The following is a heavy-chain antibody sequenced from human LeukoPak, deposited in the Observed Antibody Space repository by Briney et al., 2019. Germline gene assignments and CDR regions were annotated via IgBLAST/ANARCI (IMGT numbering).Heavy chain of an antibody. J-gene: IGHJ4*02. CDR1: GYTFTGYY. V-gene: IGHV1-24*01. Sequence: VASVKVSCKASGYTFTGYYMHWVRQAPGKGLEWMGGFDPEDGETIYAQKFQGRVTMTEDTSTDTAYMELSSLRSEDTAVYYCAPDLRTGTTLWDYWGQGTLVTVSS. CDR3: APDLRTGTTLWDY. CDR2: FDPEDGET. D-gene: IGHD1-1*01.